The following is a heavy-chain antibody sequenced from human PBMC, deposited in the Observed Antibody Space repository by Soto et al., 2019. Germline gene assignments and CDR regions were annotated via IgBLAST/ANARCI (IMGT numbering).Heavy chain of an antibody. Sequence: QVQLMESGGGVVQPGRSLRLSCAASGFTFSNFGMHWVRQAPGKGLEWVAVISYDGSTEYHADSVKGRFTISRDNSEDALYLQLNSLRPEETAVHYCAKDTSTIAYGEIEYRGQGTLVTVSS. CDR2: ISYDGSTE. CDR3: AKDTSTIAYGEIEY. J-gene: IGHJ4*02. CDR1: GFTFSNFG. V-gene: IGHV3-30*18. D-gene: IGHD4-17*01.